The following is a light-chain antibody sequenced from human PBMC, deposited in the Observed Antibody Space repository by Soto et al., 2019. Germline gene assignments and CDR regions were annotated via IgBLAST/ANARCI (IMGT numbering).Light chain of an antibody. J-gene: IGLJ1*01. Sequence: QSAPTQPPSASGSPGQSVTISCTGTSSDVGGNNDYVSWYQQHPGKAPKLMIYEVSKRPPGVPDRFSGSKSGNTASLTVSGLQADDEADYYCSSYAGRDNFVFGTGTKLTVL. CDR1: SSDVGGNNDY. V-gene: IGLV2-8*01. CDR2: EVS. CDR3: SSYAGRDNFV.